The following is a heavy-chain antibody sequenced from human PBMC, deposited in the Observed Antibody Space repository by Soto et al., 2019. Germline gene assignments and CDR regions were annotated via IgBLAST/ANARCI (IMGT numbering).Heavy chain of an antibody. V-gene: IGHV4-59*08. J-gene: IGHJ4*02. Sequence: PSEALSLTCTVSGGSISSYYWSWIRQPPGRGLEWIGYIYYSGSTNYNPSLKSRVTISVDTSKNQFSLKLSSVTAADTAVYYCARLGGKGYRKRSGYCSDGSCPVDYWGQGTLVTVSS. D-gene: IGHD2-15*01. CDR1: GGSISSYY. CDR3: ARLGGKGYRKRSGYCSDGSCPVDY. CDR2: IYYSGST.